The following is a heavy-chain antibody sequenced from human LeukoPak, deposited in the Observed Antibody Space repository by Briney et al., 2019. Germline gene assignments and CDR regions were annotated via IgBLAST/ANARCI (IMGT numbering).Heavy chain of an antibody. CDR3: AKGAYDNYFAY. V-gene: IGHV3-43*01. Sequence: GGSLRLSCAASGFNFDDYTMHWIRQAPEKGLEWVSSITWDGGRVFYADSVEGRFTISRDNSKNSLYLQMFSLRSEDTAFYYCAKGAYDNYFAYWGQGTLVTVSS. CDR2: ITWDGGRV. J-gene: IGHJ4*02. D-gene: IGHD5-12*01. CDR1: GFNFDDYT.